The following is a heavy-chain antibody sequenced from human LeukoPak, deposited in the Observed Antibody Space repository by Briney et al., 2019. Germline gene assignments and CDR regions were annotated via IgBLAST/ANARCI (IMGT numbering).Heavy chain of an antibody. CDR3: ARNSVGELSWFDP. D-gene: IGHD3-10*01. Sequence: SETLSLTCTVSGGSISSYYWSWIRQPPGKGLEWIGYIYYRSTNYNPSLKSRLTISVDTSKNQLSLRLTSVTAADTAVYYCARNSVGELSWFDPWGQGTLVTVSS. V-gene: IGHV4-59*01. CDR2: IYYRST. CDR1: GGSISSYY. J-gene: IGHJ5*02.